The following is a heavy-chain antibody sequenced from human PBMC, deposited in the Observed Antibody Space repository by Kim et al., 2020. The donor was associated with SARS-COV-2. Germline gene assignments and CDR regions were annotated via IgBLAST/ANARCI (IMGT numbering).Heavy chain of an antibody. CDR1: GGSFSGYY. V-gene: IGHV4-34*01. J-gene: IGHJ4*02. Sequence: SETLSLTCAVYGGSFSGYYWSWIRQPPGKGLEWIGEINHSGSTNYNPSLKSRVTISVDTSKNQFSLKLSSVTAADTAVYYCARVGWIQLFDYWGQGTLVT. D-gene: IGHD5-18*01. CDR2: INHSGST. CDR3: ARVGWIQLFDY.